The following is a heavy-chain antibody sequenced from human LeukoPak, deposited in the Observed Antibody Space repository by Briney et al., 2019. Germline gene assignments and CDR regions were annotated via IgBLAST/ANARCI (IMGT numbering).Heavy chain of an antibody. CDR1: GGTLSSYA. J-gene: IGHJ4*02. CDR2: IIPILGIA. CDR3: ARFATYYYDSSGYYAADYFDY. Sequence: SVKVSCKASGGTLSSYAISWVRQAPGQGLEWMGRIIPILGIANYAQKFQGRVTITADKSTSTAYMELSSLRSEDTAVYYCARFATYYYDSSGYYAADYFDYWGQGTLVTVSS. V-gene: IGHV1-69*04. D-gene: IGHD3-22*01.